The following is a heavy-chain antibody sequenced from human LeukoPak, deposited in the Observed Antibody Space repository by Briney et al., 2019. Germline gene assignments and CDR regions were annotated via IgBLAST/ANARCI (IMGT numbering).Heavy chain of an antibody. V-gene: IGHV3-23*01. CDR2: ISGSGGST. J-gene: IGHJ5*02. CDR3: AEATENYDFWSGYPQGNWFDP. D-gene: IGHD3-3*01. Sequence: GGSLRLSCAASGFTFSSYAMSWVRQAPGKGLEWVSAISGSGGSTYYADSVKGRFTISRDNSKNTLYLQMNSLRAEDTAVYYCAEATENYDFWSGYPQGNWFDPWGQGTLVTVSS. CDR1: GFTFSSYA.